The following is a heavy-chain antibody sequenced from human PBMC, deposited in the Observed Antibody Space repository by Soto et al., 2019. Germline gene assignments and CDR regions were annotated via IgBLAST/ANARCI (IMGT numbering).Heavy chain of an antibody. CDR1: GDTFSTSV. Sequence: QVQLVQSGAEVKKPGSSVKVSCKASGDTFSTSVINWVRQAPGQGLEWMGGIIPILGRANYAQKFQGRVTITADESTSAAYMERSSLRSEDTAMEDCARGIPDPTKVVAPAATAEGVGYNYDYGMDVWGQGTTVTVSS. CDR3: ARGIPDPTKVVAPAATAEGVGYNYDYGMDV. V-gene: IGHV1-69*01. CDR2: IIPILGRA. D-gene: IGHD2-2*01. J-gene: IGHJ6*02.